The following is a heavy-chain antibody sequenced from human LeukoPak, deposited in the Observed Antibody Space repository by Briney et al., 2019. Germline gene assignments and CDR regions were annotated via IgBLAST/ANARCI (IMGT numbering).Heavy chain of an antibody. J-gene: IGHJ4*02. V-gene: IGHV1-2*02. CDR2: INPNSGGT. D-gene: IGHD3-22*01. CDR3: ARDERYDSSGYPFDY. CDR1: GHTFTGYF. Sequence: ASVKVSCKASGHTFTGYFMHWVRQAPGQGLEWMGWINPNSGGTNYAQKFQGRVTMTRDTSISTAYMELSRLRSDDTAVYYCARDERYDSSGYPFDYWGQGTLVTVSS.